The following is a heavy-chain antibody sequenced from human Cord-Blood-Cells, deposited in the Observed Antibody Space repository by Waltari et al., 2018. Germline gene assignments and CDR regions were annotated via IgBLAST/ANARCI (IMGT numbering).Heavy chain of an antibody. CDR3: ARTAHVLLWFGESPEYYYMDV. D-gene: IGHD3-10*01. CDR1: GWSFSGYY. J-gene: IGHJ6*03. V-gene: IGHV4-34*01. Sequence: QVQLQQWGAGLLKPSEPLSLTCAVYGWSFSGYYWSWLRQPPGKGLEWIGEINHSGSTNYNPSLKSRVTISVDTSKNQFSLKLSSVTAADTAVYYCARTAHVLLWFGESPEYYYMDVWGKGTTVTVSS. CDR2: INHSGST.